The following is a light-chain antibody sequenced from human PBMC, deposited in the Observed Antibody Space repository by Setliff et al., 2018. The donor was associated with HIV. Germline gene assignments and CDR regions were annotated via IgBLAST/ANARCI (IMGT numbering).Light chain of an antibody. Sequence: QSALTQPRSVSGSPGQSVTISCSGTNSAVGYDYVSWYQQHPGKAPTLIIYDVSQRPSGVPARFSGSTSANTASLTISGLQAEDEADYYCCSYAGGNTFVFGGGTKGTVL. CDR2: DVS. J-gene: IGLJ2*01. V-gene: IGLV2-11*01. CDR1: NSAVGYDY. CDR3: CSYAGGNTFV.